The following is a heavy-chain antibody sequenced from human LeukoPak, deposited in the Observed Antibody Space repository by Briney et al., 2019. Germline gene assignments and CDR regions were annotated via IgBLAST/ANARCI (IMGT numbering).Heavy chain of an antibody. CDR1: GFTFSSYS. Sequence: GGSLRLSSAASGFTFSSYSMSWVRQAPGKGLAWVSAISGSGGSTYYADSVKGRFTISRDNSKNTLYLQMNSLRAEDTAVYYCAKDQGVRGPKVLYWGQGTLVTVSS. CDR3: AKDQGVRGPKVLY. CDR2: ISGSGGST. J-gene: IGHJ4*02. V-gene: IGHV3-23*01. D-gene: IGHD3-10*01.